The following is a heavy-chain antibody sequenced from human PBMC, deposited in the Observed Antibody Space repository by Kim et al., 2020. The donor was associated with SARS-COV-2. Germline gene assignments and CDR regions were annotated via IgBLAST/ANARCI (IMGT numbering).Heavy chain of an antibody. CDR1: GGSFSGYY. V-gene: IGHV4-34*01. CDR3: ASETYYYGSGSPAQLRDI. D-gene: IGHD3-10*01. CDR2: INHSGST. Sequence: SETLSLTCAVYGGSFSGYYWSWIRQPPGKGLEWIGEINHSGSTNYNPSLKSRVTISVDTSKNQFSLKLSSVTAADTAVYYCASETYYYGSGSPAQLRDIWGQGAMVPVSS. J-gene: IGHJ3*02.